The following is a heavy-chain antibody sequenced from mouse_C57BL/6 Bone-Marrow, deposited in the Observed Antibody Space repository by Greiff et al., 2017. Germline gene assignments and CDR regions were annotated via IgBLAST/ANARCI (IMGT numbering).Heavy chain of an antibody. J-gene: IGHJ2*01. D-gene: IGHD4-1*01. CDR3: TRWGANWALFDY. CDR2: IYPGNSDT. V-gene: IGHV1-5*01. CDR1: GYTFTSYW. Sequence: VQLQQSGTVLARPGASVKMSCKTSGYTFTSYWMHWVKQRPGQGLEWIGAIYPGNSDTSYNQKFKGKAKLTAVTSASTAYMELSSLTTEDSAVYYCTRWGANWALFDYWGQGTTLTVSS.